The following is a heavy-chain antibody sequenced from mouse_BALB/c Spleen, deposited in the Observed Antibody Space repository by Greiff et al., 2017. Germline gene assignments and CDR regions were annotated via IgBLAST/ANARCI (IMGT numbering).Heavy chain of an antibody. Sequence: EVMLVESGGGLVKPGGSLKLSCAASGFTFSSYSMSWVRQTPEKRLEWVASISSGGSNYYPDSVKGRFTISRDNARNILYLQMSSLRSEDTAMYYCAREGYGSSYGYFDYWGQGTTLTVSS. V-gene: IGHV5-6-5*01. CDR3: AREGYGSSYGYFDY. D-gene: IGHD1-1*01. CDR2: ISSGGSN. J-gene: IGHJ2*01. CDR1: GFTFSSYS.